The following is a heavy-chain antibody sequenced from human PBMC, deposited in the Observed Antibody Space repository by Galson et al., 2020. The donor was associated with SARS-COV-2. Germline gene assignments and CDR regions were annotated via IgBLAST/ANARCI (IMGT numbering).Heavy chain of an antibody. Sequence: GESLKISCAASGFTFSSYSMNWVRQAPGKGLEWVSSISSSSSYIYYADSVKGRFTISRDNAKNSLYLQMNSLRAEDTAVYYCARDYYGSGSYYFQNGFDYWGQGTLVTVSS. CDR2: ISSSSSYI. D-gene: IGHD3-10*01. J-gene: IGHJ4*02. CDR1: GFTFSSYS. V-gene: IGHV3-21*01. CDR3: ARDYYGSGSYYFQNGFDY.